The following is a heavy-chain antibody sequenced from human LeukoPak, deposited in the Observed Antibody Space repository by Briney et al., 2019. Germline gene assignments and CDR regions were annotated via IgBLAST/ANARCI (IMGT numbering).Heavy chain of an antibody. CDR3: ARELGDYGDY. CDR1: GGSISGCF. Sequence: SETLSLTCTVSGGSISGCFWTWIRQPPGEGLEWLGYIYYSGITNYNPSLRSRVTMSVDTSENQFSLKLSSVTAADTAVYYCARELGDYGDYWGQGTLVTVSS. CDR2: IYYSGIT. D-gene: IGHD4-17*01. J-gene: IGHJ4*02. V-gene: IGHV4-59*12.